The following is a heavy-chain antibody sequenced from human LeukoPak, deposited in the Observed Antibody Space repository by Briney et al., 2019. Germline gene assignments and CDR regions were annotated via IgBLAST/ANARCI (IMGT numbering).Heavy chain of an antibody. CDR3: AKDQRSFNRGDPRGYYFDY. Sequence: PGRSLRLSCAASGFTFSSYGMHWVRQAPGKGLEWVAVISYDGSNKYYADSVKGRFTISRDNSKNTLYLQMNSLRAEDTAVYYCAKDQRSFNRGDPRGYYFDYWGQGTLVTVSS. CDR1: GFTFSSYG. CDR2: ISYDGSNK. V-gene: IGHV3-30*18. J-gene: IGHJ4*02. D-gene: IGHD2-21*02.